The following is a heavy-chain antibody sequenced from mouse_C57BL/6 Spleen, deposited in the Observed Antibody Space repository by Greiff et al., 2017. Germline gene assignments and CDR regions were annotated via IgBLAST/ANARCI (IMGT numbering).Heavy chain of an antibody. CDR2: INSDGGST. CDR1: EYEFPSHD. Sequence: EVNVVESGGGLVQPGESLKLSCESNEYEFPSHDMSWVRKTPEKRLELVAAINSDGGSTYYPDTMERRFIISRDNTKKTLYLQMSSLRSEDTALYYCAGRGIGGWYFDVWGTGTTVTVSS. CDR3: AGRGIGGWYFDV. V-gene: IGHV5-2*01. J-gene: IGHJ1*03.